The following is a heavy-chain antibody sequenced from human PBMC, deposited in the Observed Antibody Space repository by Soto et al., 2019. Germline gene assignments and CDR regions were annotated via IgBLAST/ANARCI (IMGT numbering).Heavy chain of an antibody. J-gene: IGHJ4*02. Sequence: PSETLSLTCTVSGGSIRSYYLNWIRQPPGKGLEWIGYIYYSGSTNYNPSLKSRVTISVDTSKNQFSLKLSSVTAADTAVYYCARAGGDYLYDYWGQGTLVTVS. V-gene: IGHV4-59*01. CDR1: GGSIRSYY. CDR3: ARAGGDYLYDY. CDR2: IYYSGST. D-gene: IGHD4-17*01.